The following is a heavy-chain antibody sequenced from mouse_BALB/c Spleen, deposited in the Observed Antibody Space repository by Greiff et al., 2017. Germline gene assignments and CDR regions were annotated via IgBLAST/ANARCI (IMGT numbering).Heavy chain of an antibody. CDR1: GYTFTSYW. D-gene: IGHD2-2*01. CDR2: IYPGNSDT. J-gene: IGHJ1*01. Sequence: VQLQQSGTVLARPGASVKMSCKASGYTFTSYWMHWVKQRPGQGLEWIGAIYPGNSDTSYNQKFKGKAKLTAVTSTSTAYMELSSLTNEDSAVYYCTRSYGYDWDWYFDVWGAGTTVTVSS. V-gene: IGHV1-5*01. CDR3: TRSYGYDWDWYFDV.